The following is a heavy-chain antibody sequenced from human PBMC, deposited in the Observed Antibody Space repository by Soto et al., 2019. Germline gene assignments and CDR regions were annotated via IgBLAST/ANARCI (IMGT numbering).Heavy chain of an antibody. D-gene: IGHD3-22*01. CDR2: ISYDGSNK. CDR1: GFTFSSYG. Sequence: SLRLSCAASGFTFSSYGMHWVRQAPGKGLEWVAVISYDGSNKYYADSVKGRFTISRDNSKNTLYLQMNSLRAEDTAVYYCAKTPYYYDSSGYPDWGQGTLVTVSS. V-gene: IGHV3-30*18. CDR3: AKTPYYYDSSGYPD. J-gene: IGHJ4*02.